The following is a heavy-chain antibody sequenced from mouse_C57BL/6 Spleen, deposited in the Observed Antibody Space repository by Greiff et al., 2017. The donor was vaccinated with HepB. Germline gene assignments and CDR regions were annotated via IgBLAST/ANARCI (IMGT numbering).Heavy chain of an antibody. V-gene: IGHV1-7*01. CDR3: ARDYYGSRGGFAY. CDR1: GFTFTRYW. D-gene: IGHD1-1*01. CDR2: INPSSGYT. J-gene: IGHJ3*01. Sequence: VQLQPSGAELATPGASVTLSCKASGFTFTRYWLHLVQPRPDQGLEWIVYINPSSGYTKYNQKFKDKATLTADKSSSTAYMQLSSLTYEDSAVYYCARDYYGSRGGFAYWGQGTLVTVSA.